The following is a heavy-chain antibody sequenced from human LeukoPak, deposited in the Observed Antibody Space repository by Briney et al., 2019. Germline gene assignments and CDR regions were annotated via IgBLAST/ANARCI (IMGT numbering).Heavy chain of an antibody. D-gene: IGHD4-17*01. V-gene: IGHV3-23*01. J-gene: IGHJ4*02. CDR1: GFTFSSYA. Sequence: GGSLRLSCAASGFTFSSYAMTWVRQAPGKGLEWVSSINNSGTDTYYEDSVKGRFTISRDNSKNTLFLHIDSLSAEDTAVYYCAAAVNTGRAEHYWGQGTLVTVSS. CDR3: AAAVNTGRAEHY. CDR2: INNSGTDT.